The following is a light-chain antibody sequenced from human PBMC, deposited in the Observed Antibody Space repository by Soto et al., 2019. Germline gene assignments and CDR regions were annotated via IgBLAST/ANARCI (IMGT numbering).Light chain of an antibody. J-gene: IGLJ1*01. CDR1: SSDVGGYNY. CDR2: EVS. CDR3: SSYTSSTFYV. Sequence: QSALTQPASVSGSPGQSITISCTGTSSDVGGYNYVSWYQQHPGKAPKLMIYEVSNRPSGVSNRFSGSKSGNTASLTSSGLQAEDEADYYCSSYTSSTFYVFGTGTKLTVL. V-gene: IGLV2-14*01.